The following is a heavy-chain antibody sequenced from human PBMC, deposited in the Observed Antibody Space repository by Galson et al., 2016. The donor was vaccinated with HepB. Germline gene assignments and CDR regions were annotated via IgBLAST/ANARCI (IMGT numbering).Heavy chain of an antibody. CDR3: TRGVSWAFDI. J-gene: IGHJ3*02. CDR2: INNDGSGT. V-gene: IGHV3-74*01. Sequence: SLRLSCAASGFTSSNHWMHWVRQAPGKGLVWVSYINNDGSGTTYADSVKGRFTISRDNAKNTMFLQMSSLRAEDTAVYYCTRGVSWAFDIWGQGTMVTVSS. D-gene: IGHD2/OR15-2a*01. CDR1: GFTSSNHW.